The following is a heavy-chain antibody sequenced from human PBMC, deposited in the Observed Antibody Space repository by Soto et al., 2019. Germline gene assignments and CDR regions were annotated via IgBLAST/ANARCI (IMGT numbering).Heavy chain of an antibody. D-gene: IGHD4-17*01. CDR3: AKDKFRATVFDY. CDR1: GFTFSSYA. V-gene: IGHV3-23*01. J-gene: IGHJ4*02. Sequence: PGGSLILSCAASGFTFSSYAMSWVRQAPGKGLEWVSAISGSGGSTYYADSVKGRFTISRDNSKNTLYLQMNSLRAEDTAVYYWAKDKFRATVFDYWGQGTLVTVSS. CDR2: ISGSGGST.